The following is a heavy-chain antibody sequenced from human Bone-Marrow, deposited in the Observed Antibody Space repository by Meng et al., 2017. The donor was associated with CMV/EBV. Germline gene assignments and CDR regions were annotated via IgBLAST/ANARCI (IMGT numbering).Heavy chain of an antibody. CDR2: TYYRSKWYN. V-gene: IGHV6-1*01. CDR3: ARSYCGGDCYSRWWFDP. J-gene: IGHJ5*02. CDR1: SNSST. D-gene: IGHD2-21*01. Sequence: SNSSTWNWIRQSPSRGLEWLGWTYYRSKWYNDYAVSVKSRITINPDTSKNQFSLQLNSVTPEDTAVYYCARSYCGGDCYSRWWFDPWGQGTLVTVSS.